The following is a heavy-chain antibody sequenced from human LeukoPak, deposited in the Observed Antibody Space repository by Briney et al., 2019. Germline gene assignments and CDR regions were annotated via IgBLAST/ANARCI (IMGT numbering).Heavy chain of an antibody. CDR1: GFTFSSYA. D-gene: IGHD1-26*01. Sequence: GGSLRLSCSASGFTFSSYAMHWVHQAPGKGLEYVSPISSNGDSTYYADSVKGRFTISRDNSKNTLYLQMSSLRPEDTAVYYCVKDVGGAAGYWGQGTLVTVSS. CDR3: VKDVGGAAGY. CDR2: ISSNGDST. J-gene: IGHJ4*02. V-gene: IGHV3-64D*06.